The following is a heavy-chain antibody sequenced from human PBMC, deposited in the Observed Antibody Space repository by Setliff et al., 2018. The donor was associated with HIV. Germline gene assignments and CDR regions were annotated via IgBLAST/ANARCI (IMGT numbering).Heavy chain of an antibody. CDR1: GGTFSSYA. CDR2: IIPIVGIA. Sequence: SVKVSCKASGGTFSSYAISWVRRAPGQGLQWMGGIIPIVGIANYVQKFQGRVTITADKSTSTVYMEFSSLRSEDTAVYYCARGARDMIVVIGGDAFDIWGQGTMVTVSS. CDR3: ARGARDMIVVIGGDAFDI. J-gene: IGHJ3*02. D-gene: IGHD3-22*01. V-gene: IGHV1-69*10.